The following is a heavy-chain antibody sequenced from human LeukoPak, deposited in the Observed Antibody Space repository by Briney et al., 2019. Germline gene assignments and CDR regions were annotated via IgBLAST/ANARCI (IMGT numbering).Heavy chain of an antibody. V-gene: IGHV3-48*03. Sequence: GGSLRLSCAASGFTFSSYEMNWVRQAPGKGLEWVSYISSSGSTIYYADSVKGRFTISRDNAKNSLYLQMNSLRAEDTAVYYCARGGYCSGGSCEEIDYWGQGTLVTVSS. CDR3: ARGGYCSGGSCEEIDY. D-gene: IGHD2-15*01. CDR1: GFTFSSYE. CDR2: ISSSGSTI. J-gene: IGHJ4*02.